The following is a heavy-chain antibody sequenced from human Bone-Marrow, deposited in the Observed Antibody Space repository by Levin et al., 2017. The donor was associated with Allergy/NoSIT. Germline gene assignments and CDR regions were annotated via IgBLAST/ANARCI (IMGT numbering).Heavy chain of an antibody. CDR2: VSGSSTFI. CDR1: GFTFSNHN. D-gene: IGHD6-13*01. CDR3: ARDSSAGFSSSWTDY. V-gene: IGHV3-21*01. Sequence: ASVKVSCAASGFTFSNHNMHWVRQAPGKGLEWVSSVSGSSTFIYYADSVKGRFTISRDNANDSLYLQMDILRVEDTALYFCARDSSAGFSSSWTDYWGQGSLVTVSS. J-gene: IGHJ4*02.